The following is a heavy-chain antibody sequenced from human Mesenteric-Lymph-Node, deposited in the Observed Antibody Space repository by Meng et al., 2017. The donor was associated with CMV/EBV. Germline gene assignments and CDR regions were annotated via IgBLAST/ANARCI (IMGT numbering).Heavy chain of an antibody. CDR2: IKYDGSEK. CDR3: ARDNHDFWTGHYGMDV. D-gene: IGHD3/OR15-3a*01. Sequence: ETLSLTCAVYGGSFSGYYWTWIRQTPGKGLEWVANIKYDGSEKYYVDSVKGRFTISRDDAKNSLYLQMNNLRVEDSAMYYCARDNHDFWTGHYGMDVWGQGTTVTVSS. CDR1: GGSFSGYY. J-gene: IGHJ6*02. V-gene: IGHV3-7*01.